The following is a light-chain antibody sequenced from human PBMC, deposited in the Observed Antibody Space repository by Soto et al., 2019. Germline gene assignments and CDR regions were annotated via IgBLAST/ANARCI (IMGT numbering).Light chain of an antibody. CDR3: CSYAGSYIYV. Sequence: HSVLTQPRSVSGSPGQSVTISCTGTSSDVGGYNYVSWYQQRPGKAPKLMIYDVSKRPSGVPDRFSGSKSGNTASLTISGLQAEDEADYYCCSYAGSYIYVFAPGTKLTVL. J-gene: IGLJ1*01. CDR1: SSDVGGYNY. V-gene: IGLV2-11*01. CDR2: DVS.